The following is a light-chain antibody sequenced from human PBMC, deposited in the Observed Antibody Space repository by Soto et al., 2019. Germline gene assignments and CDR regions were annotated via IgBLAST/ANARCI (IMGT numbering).Light chain of an antibody. CDR2: GAS. CDR1: QSVSSSY. Sequence: LLPQFPGTLSLSPGDRATPSCRARQSVSSSYLAWYQQKPGQAPRLLIYGASSRATGIPDRFSGSGSGTDFTLTISSLEPEDFAVYYCQNYESSSLTFGGGTKVDIK. J-gene: IGKJ4*01. CDR3: QNYESSSLT. V-gene: IGKV3-20*01.